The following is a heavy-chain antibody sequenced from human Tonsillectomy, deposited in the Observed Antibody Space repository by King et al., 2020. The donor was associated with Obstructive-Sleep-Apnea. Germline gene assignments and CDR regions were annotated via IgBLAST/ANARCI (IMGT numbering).Heavy chain of an antibody. D-gene: IGHD1-26*01. CDR2: LSGSGVYT. J-gene: IGHJ4*02. CDR1: GFTFFCYT. CDR3: AEVGATSSFDY. Sequence: VQLVESGGGLVQPGGSLRPSLAASGFTFFCYTLTLVRQAPGEGLGVGSALSGSGVYTYYAGSVKGRVTISRDNSKNTLYLHMNSLRAEDTAIYYCAEVGATSSFDYWGQGTLVTVSS. V-gene: IGHV3-23*04.